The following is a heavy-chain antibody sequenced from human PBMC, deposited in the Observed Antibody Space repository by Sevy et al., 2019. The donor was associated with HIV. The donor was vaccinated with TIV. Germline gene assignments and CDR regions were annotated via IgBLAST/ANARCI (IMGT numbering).Heavy chain of an antibody. J-gene: IGHJ6*02. Sequence: SETLSLTCTVSGDSISSYYWSWIRQPPGKGLGWIGYIFYNGITNYNPSLKSRVTISVDTSKNQFSLKLSSVTASDTAVYYCARSIAAPRGMDVWGQGTTVTVSS. V-gene: IGHV4-59*01. CDR2: IFYNGIT. CDR1: GDSISSYY. D-gene: IGHD6-6*01. CDR3: ARSIAAPRGMDV.